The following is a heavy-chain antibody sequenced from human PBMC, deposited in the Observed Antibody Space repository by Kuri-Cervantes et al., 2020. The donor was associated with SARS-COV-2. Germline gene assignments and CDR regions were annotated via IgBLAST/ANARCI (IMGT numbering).Heavy chain of an antibody. CDR2: INQSGST. CDR3: ATRNKHGYPLDS. CDR1: GGSFSGYY. D-gene: IGHD5-18*01. Sequence: GSLRLSCAVYGGSFSGYYWSWIRQPPGKGLEWIGEINQSGSTNYNPSLKSRVTMSGGTSKNQFSLELSAVTAADTGVYYCATRNKHGYPLDSWGQGTLVTVSS. V-gene: IGHV4-34*01. J-gene: IGHJ4*02.